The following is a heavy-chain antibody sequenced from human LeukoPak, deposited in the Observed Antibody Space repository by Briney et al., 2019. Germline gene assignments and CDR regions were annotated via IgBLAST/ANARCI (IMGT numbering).Heavy chain of an antibody. CDR2: ISGSGGSS. CDR3: AKAKYSYGSEVDY. CDR1: GLTFSSYA. V-gene: IGHV3-23*01. J-gene: IGHJ4*02. Sequence: GGSLRLSCAASGLTFSSYAMSWVRQAPGKGLEWVAVISGSGGSSYYADSVKGRFTISRDNSKNTLSLQMNSLRAEDTAVYYCAKAKYSYGSEVDYWGQGTLVTVSS. D-gene: IGHD5-18*01.